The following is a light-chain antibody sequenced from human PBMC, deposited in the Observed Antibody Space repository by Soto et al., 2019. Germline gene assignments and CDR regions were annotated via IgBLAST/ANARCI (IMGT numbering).Light chain of an antibody. CDR2: CAS. J-gene: IGKJ2*01. CDR1: QSVNSNY. V-gene: IGKV3-20*01. CDR3: QQYGRT. Sequence: DIVLTQSPGTLSLSPGDRATLSCRSSQSVNSNYLAWYQQKPGQAPRLLIFCASTRAPGIPDRFRGSGSGTDFTLTINRLEPEDFAVYYCQQYGRTFGQGTKLEIK.